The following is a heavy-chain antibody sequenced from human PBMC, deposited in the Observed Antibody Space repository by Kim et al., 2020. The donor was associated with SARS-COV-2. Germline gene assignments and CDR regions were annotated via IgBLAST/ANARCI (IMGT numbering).Heavy chain of an antibody. V-gene: IGHV4-59*13. CDR3: ARDRGVTRGVDYYFGMDV. CDR1: GGSIGSYY. D-gene: IGHD2-21*02. J-gene: IGHJ6*01. CDR2: IYYSGST. Sequence: SETLSLTCTVSGGSIGSYYWSWIRQPPGKGLEWIGYIYYSGSTNYNPSLRGRVSISVDTSKNQFSLKRSSVTAADTAVYYCARDRGVTRGVDYYFGMDV.